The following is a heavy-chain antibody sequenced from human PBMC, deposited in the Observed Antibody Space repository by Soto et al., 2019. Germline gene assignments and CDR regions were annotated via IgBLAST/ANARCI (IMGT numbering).Heavy chain of an antibody. D-gene: IGHD5-18*01. CDR1: GGTFSSYA. Sequence: SVKVSCKASGGTFSSYAISWVRQAPGQGLEWMGGIIPIFGTANYAQKFQGRVTITADESTSTAYMELSSLRSEDTAVYYCATGYSYGYGYYYGMDAWGQGTTVTVSS. J-gene: IGHJ6*02. CDR3: ATGYSYGYGYYYGMDA. CDR2: IIPIFGTA. V-gene: IGHV1-69*13.